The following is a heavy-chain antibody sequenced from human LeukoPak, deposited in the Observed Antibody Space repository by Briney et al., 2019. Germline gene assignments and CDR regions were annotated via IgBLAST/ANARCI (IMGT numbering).Heavy chain of an antibody. Sequence: ASVKVSCKASGYTFTSYGISWVRQAPGQGLEWMGWISAYNGNTNYAQKLQGRVTMTTDTSTSTAYMELRNLRSDDTAVYYCARGHLSYSSSWYWFDPWGQGTLVTVSS. J-gene: IGHJ5*02. CDR1: GYTFTSYG. D-gene: IGHD6-13*01. V-gene: IGHV1-18*01. CDR3: ARGHLSYSSSWYWFDP. CDR2: ISAYNGNT.